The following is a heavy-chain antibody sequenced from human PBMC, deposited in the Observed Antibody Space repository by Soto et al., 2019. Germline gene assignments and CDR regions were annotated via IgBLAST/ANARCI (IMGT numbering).Heavy chain of an antibody. V-gene: IGHV1-69*02. CDR2: IIPILGIA. CDR1: GGTLSSHT. CDR3: ASTYCGGDCYSYYIDY. Sequence: GAPGKVSCKASGGTLSSHTINWGRQAPGQGLEWMGRIIPILGIANYAQKFQGRVTITADKSTSTAYMELSSLRSEDTAVYYCASTYCGGDCYSYYIDYWGQGTLVTVSS. J-gene: IGHJ4*02. D-gene: IGHD2-21*01.